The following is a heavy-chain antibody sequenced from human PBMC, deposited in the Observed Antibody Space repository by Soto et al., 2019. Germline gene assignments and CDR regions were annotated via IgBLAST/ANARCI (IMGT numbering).Heavy chain of an antibody. CDR1: GFTFSSYA. CDR3: WKGGRIWGAFDI. CDR2: ISGSGGST. V-gene: IGHV3-23*01. J-gene: IGHJ3*02. D-gene: IGHD7-27*01. Sequence: EVQLLESGGGLVQPGGSLRLSCAASGFTFSSYAMSWVRQAPGKGLEWVSAISGSGGSTYYADSVKGRFTISRDNSKNTLYLQMNSLGAEDTAVYYCWKGGRIWGAFDIWGQGTMVTVSS.